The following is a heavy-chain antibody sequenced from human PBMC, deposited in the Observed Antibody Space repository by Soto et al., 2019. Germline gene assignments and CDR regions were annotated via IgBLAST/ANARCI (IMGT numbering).Heavy chain of an antibody. CDR2: IDPSDSYT. D-gene: IGHD1-26*01. CDR3: ARHFGADNWFDP. J-gene: IGHJ5*02. V-gene: IGHV5-10-1*01. Sequence: PGESLKISCKGSGYSFTSYWISWVRQMPGKGLEWMGRIDPSDSYTNYSPSFQGHVTIPADKSISTAYLQWSSLKASDTAMYYCARHFGADNWFDPWGQGTLVTVSS. CDR1: GYSFTSYW.